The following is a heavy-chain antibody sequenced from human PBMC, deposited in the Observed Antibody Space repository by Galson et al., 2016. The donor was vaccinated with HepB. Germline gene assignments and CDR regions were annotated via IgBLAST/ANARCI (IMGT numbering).Heavy chain of an antibody. V-gene: IGHV3-21*06. D-gene: IGHD4-11*01. CDR2: TGTGTGYL. CDR3: AKSSEGLLRYSGLDV. J-gene: IGHJ6*02. Sequence: APGKGLEWVASTGTGTGYLYYAASVKGRFTIFRDDAQSSLYLDMSGLRAEDTAVYYCAKSSEGLLRYSGLDVWGLGTTVTVSS.